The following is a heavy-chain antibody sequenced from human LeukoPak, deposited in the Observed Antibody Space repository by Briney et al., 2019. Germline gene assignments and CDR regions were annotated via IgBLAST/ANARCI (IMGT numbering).Heavy chain of an antibody. Sequence: GGSLRLSCAASGFTFSSYSMNWVRQAPGKGLEWVSSISSSSSYIYYADSVKGRFTISRDNAKNSLYMQMNSLRAEDTAVYYCARDMTMTQMGYWGQGTLVTVSS. J-gene: IGHJ4*02. CDR3: ARDMTMTQMGY. D-gene: IGHD3-22*01. V-gene: IGHV3-21*01. CDR1: GFTFSSYS. CDR2: ISSSSSYI.